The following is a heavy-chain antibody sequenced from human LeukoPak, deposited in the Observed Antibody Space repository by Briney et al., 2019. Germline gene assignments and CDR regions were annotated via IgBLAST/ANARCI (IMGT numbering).Heavy chain of an antibody. J-gene: IGHJ4*02. CDR3: ARTPPRGGFDY. Sequence: SETLSLTCTVSGGSISSYYWSWLRQPPGKGLEWIGYIYYSGSTKYNPSLKSRVTISVDTSKNQSSLKLSSVTAADTAVYYCARTPPRGGFDYWGQGTLVTVSS. CDR2: IYYSGST. V-gene: IGHV4-59*01. CDR1: GGSISSYY. D-gene: IGHD2-15*01.